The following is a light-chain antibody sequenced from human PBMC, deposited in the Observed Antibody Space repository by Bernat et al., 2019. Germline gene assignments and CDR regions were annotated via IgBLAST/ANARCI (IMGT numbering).Light chain of an antibody. CDR1: SSDVGAYDR. CDR3: SSYTSSNTLL. V-gene: IGLV2-18*02. Sequence: QSALTQPPSVSGSPGHSVTISCSGTSSDVGAYDRVSWYQQPPGTAPKLMISEVSNRPSGVTDRFSGSKSGNTASLTISGLQAEDEADYYCSSYTSSNTLLFGGGTKLTVL. CDR2: EVS. J-gene: IGLJ2*01.